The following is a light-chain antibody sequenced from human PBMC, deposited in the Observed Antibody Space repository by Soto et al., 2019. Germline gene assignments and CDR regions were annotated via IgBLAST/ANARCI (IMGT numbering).Light chain of an antibody. CDR1: SSDVGGYNV. J-gene: IGLJ1*01. Sequence: QSVLTQPASVSGSPGQSITISCTGTSSDVGGYNVVSWYQQHPGKAPKLMIFEVTERPSGVSDRFSGSKSGNTASLTISGLQAEDEADYYCCSYAGSNTYVFGTGTKLTVL. CDR2: EVT. V-gene: IGLV2-23*02. CDR3: CSYAGSNTYV.